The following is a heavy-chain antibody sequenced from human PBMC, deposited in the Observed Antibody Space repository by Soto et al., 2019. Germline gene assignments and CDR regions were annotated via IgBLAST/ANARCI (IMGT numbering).Heavy chain of an antibody. D-gene: IGHD1-26*01. CDR1: EFTFP. Sequence: GGSLRLSCTASEFTFPISWLRQAPGRGLEGVETMTESGERTHDADSVKGRFPISRDNSKNTVFLQMNSLRAVDTAIYFCAKWKWAHFDYWGQGIPVTVSS. J-gene: IGHJ4*02. CDR2: MTESGERT. V-gene: IGHV3-23*01. CDR3: AKWKWAHFDY.